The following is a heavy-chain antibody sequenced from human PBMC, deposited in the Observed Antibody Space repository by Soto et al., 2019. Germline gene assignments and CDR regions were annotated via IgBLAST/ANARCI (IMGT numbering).Heavy chain of an antibody. D-gene: IGHD3-3*01. CDR2: ISSSSSYI. CDR3: ARHKRDLRFLEWSYYFDY. CDR1: GFTFHSYS. V-gene: IGHV3-21*01. J-gene: IGHJ4*02. Sequence: GGSPRLSCAAPGFTFHSYSIKPVPQAPGEGLEWVSSISSSSSYIYYADSVKGRFTISRDNAKNSLYLQMNSLRAEDTAVYYCARHKRDLRFLEWSYYFDYWGQGTLVTVSS.